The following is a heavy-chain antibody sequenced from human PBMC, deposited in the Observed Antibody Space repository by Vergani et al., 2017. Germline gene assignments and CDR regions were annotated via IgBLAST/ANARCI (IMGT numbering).Heavy chain of an antibody. CDR3: ARHPRVLRYYYDSSGTLYYFDY. J-gene: IGHJ4*02. Sequence: EVQLVESGGGLVQPGGSLRLSCAASGFTVSSNYMSWVRQAPGKGLEWVSTISGSGGSTYYADSVKGRFTISRDNSKNTLYLQMNSLRAEDTAVYYCARHPRVLRYYYDSSGTLYYFDYWGQGTLVIVSS. CDR2: SGSGGST. D-gene: IGHD3-22*01. V-gene: IGHV3-66*04. CDR1: GFTVSSNY.